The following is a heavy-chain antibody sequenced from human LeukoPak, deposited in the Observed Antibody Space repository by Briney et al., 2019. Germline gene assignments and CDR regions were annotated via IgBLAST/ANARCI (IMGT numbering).Heavy chain of an antibody. J-gene: IGHJ4*02. Sequence: GGSLRLSCAVSGFSVRTNYMTWVRQAPGKGLEWVSLISGSSGSTYYADSVKGRFTISRDNAKNSLYLQMNSLRAEDTAVYYCARSDSLDYXGXGTLVTVSS. CDR2: ISGSSGST. CDR1: GFSVRTNY. CDR3: ARSDSLDY. V-gene: IGHV3-21*01. D-gene: IGHD3-22*01.